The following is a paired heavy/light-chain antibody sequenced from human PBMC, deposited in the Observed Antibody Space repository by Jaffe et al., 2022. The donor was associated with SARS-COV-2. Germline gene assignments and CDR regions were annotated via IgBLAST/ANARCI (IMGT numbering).Heavy chain of an antibody. CDR1: GFAFSHYA. CDR3: ARGLREYYDNSGWGE. D-gene: IGHD3-22*01. Sequence: QVQLVESGGDVVQPGRSLRLSCAASGFAFSHYALHWVRQAPGKGLEWVAVISYDGADRFYGDSVKGRFTISRDNSKNTLYLQMNSPRAEDTAMYYCARGLREYYDNSGWGEWGQGTLVTVSS. CDR2: ISYDGADR. V-gene: IGHV3-30*04. J-gene: IGHJ4*02.
Light chain of an antibody. CDR3: SSYRRSYIYV. CDR1: NSDVGGYDY. V-gene: IGLV2-14*03. Sequence: QSALTQPASVSGSPGQSITISCTGTNSDVGGYDYVSWFQQHPGKAPKLMIYDVTKRPSGVSNRFSGSKSGSTASLTISGLQAEDEADYYCSSYRRSYIYVLGTGTKVTVL. J-gene: IGLJ1*01. CDR2: DVT.